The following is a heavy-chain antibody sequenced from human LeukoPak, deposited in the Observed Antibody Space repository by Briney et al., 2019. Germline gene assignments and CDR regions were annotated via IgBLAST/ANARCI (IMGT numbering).Heavy chain of an antibody. CDR1: GYTFTSYG. CDR3: ARNQYSGSYSPRDGMDV. D-gene: IGHD1-26*01. V-gene: IGHV1-18*01. CDR2: ISAYYGNT. Sequence: ASVKVSCKASGYTFTSYGISWVRQAPGQGLEWMGWISAYYGNTNYAQKLQGRVTMTTDTSTSTAYMELRSLRSDDTAVYYCARNQYSGSYSPRDGMDVWGKGTTVTVSS. J-gene: IGHJ6*04.